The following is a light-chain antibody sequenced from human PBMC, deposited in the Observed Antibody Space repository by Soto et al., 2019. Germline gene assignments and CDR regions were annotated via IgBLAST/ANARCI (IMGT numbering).Light chain of an antibody. Sequence: EIVLTQSPVTLSLSPGERATLSCRAIQSVSRYLAWYQQKPGQAPRLLIYDASKRATGIPARFSGSGSGTDFTLTISSLEPEDFVVYYCQQRSNWPTTFGQGTRLEIK. CDR1: QSVSRY. J-gene: IGKJ5*01. CDR2: DAS. V-gene: IGKV3-11*01. CDR3: QQRSNWPTT.